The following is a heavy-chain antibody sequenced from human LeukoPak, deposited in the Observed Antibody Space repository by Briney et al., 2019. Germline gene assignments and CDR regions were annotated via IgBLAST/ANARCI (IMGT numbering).Heavy chain of an antibody. J-gene: IGHJ4*02. D-gene: IGHD6-13*01. Sequence: PGGSLRLSCAASGFTFSSYSMNRVRQAPGKGLEWVSSISSSSSYIYYADSVKGRFTISRDNAKNSLYLQMNSLRAEDTAVYYCAGGRQQLGFDYWGQGTLVTVSS. CDR1: GFTFSSYS. CDR3: AGGRQQLGFDY. CDR2: ISSSSSYI. V-gene: IGHV3-21*01.